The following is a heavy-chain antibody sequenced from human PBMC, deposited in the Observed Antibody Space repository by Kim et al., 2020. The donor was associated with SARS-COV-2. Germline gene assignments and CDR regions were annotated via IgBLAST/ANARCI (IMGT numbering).Heavy chain of an antibody. CDR2: ISSSSSYI. V-gene: IGHV3-21*01. CDR3: ARVLGTLRAEYYYYYYGMDV. J-gene: IGHJ6*02. CDR1: GFTFSSYS. D-gene: IGHD7-27*01. Sequence: GGSLRLSCAASGFTFSSYSMNWVRQAPGKGLEWVSSISSSSSYIYYADSVKGRFTISRDNAKNSLYLQMNSLRAEDTAVYYCARVLGTLRAEYYYYYYGMDVWGQGTTVTVSS.